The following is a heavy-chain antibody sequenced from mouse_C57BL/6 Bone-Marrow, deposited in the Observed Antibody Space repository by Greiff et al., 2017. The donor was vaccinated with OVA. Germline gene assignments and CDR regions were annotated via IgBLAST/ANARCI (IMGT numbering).Heavy chain of an antibody. Sequence: QVQLKESGPGLVAPSQRLSITCTVSGFSLTSYAISWVRQPPGKGLEWLGVIWTGGGTNYNSALKSRLSISKDNSKSQVFLKMNSLQTDDTARYYCARNYYGNWNWYFDVWGTGTTVTVSS. V-gene: IGHV2-9-1*01. CDR2: IWTGGGT. D-gene: IGHD2-1*01. J-gene: IGHJ1*03. CDR3: ARNYYGNWNWYFDV. CDR1: GFSLTSYA.